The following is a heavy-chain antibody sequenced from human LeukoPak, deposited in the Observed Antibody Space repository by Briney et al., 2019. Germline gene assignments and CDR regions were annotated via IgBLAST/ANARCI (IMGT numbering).Heavy chain of an antibody. V-gene: IGHV3-74*01. CDR2: INSDGSST. CDR1: GFTFSGYC. Sequence: GGSLRLSCAASGFTFSGYCMHWVRQAPGKGLVWVSRINSDGSSTSYADSVKGRFTISRDNAKNTLYLQMNSLRAEDTAVYYCAVTTRTIYYCYGMDGWGQGTTVTVSS. J-gene: IGHJ6*02. CDR3: AVTTRTIYYCYGMDG. D-gene: IGHD1-1*01.